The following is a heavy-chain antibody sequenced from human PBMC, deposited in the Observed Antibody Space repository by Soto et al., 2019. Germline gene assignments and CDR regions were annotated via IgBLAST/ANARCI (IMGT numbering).Heavy chain of an antibody. D-gene: IGHD6-19*01. V-gene: IGHV3-23*01. CDR2: ISGSGGST. CDR1: GFTFSSYA. CDR3: AKEGPHSSGWYYFDY. Sequence: GGSMRLSCAASGFTFSSYAMSWVRQAPGKGLEWVSAISGSGGSTYYADSVKGRFTISRDNSKYTLYLQMNSLRAEDTAVYYCAKEGPHSSGWYYFDYWGQGTLVTVSS. J-gene: IGHJ4*02.